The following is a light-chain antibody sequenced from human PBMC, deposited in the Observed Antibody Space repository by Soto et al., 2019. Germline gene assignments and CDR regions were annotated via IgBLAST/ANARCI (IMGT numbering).Light chain of an antibody. V-gene: IGLV2-14*01. CDR3: SSYTSSGTLV. CDR1: SSDVGNYNY. Sequence: QSALTQPASVSGSPGQSITISCTGTSSDVGNYNYVSWYQHHPGKAPKLMIYEVSNRPSEVSNRFSGSKSGNTASLTISGLQAEEEADEYCSSYTSSGTLVFGGGTKLTVL. J-gene: IGLJ3*02. CDR2: EVS.